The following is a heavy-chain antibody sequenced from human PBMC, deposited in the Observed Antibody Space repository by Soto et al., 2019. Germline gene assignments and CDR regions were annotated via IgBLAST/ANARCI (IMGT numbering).Heavy chain of an antibody. CDR3: AHSGWSESHYVVDAFDV. CDR2: IYWDDDK. J-gene: IGHJ3*01. Sequence: QITLKESGPTLVKPTQTLTLTCTFSGFALSTTSVGVGGIRQPPGKALEWLALIYWDDDKRYNPSLKSRLTITKDASKNQVVLTMTNMDPVDTATHHCAHSGWSESHYVVDAFDVWGQGTMVTVSS. CDR1: GFALSTTSVG. V-gene: IGHV2-5*02. D-gene: IGHD1-26*01.